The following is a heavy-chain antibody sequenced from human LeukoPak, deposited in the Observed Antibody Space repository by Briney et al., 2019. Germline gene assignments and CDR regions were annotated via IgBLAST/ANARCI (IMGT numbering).Heavy chain of an antibody. V-gene: IGHV3-23*01. J-gene: IGHJ4*02. Sequence: GGSLRLSCAASGFAFSSYAMSWVRQAPGKGLEWVSAISGSGGSTYYADSVKGRFTISRDNSKNTLYLQMNSLRAEDTAVYYCAKDPLRYFDCLFTPGLDYWGQGTLVTVSS. CDR3: AKDPLRYFDCLFTPGLDY. CDR1: GFAFSSYA. CDR2: ISGSGGST. D-gene: IGHD3-9*01.